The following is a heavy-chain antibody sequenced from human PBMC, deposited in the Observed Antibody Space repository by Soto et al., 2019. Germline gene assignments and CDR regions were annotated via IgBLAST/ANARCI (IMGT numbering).Heavy chain of an antibody. J-gene: IGHJ3*02. CDR3: ARGSSGKDAFDI. CDR2: MNPNSGNT. V-gene: IGHV1-8*01. Sequence: ASVKVSCKASGYTFTSYDINWVRQATGQGLEWMGWMNPNSGNTGYAQKFQGRVTMTRNTSISTAYMELSSLRSEDTAVYYCARGSSGKDAFDIWGQGTIVTVSS. CDR1: GYTFTSYD. D-gene: IGHD6-19*01.